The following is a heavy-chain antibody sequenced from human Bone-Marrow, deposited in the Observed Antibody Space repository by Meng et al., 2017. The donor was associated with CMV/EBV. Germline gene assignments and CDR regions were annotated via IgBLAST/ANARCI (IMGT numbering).Heavy chain of an antibody. CDR1: GGSFSGYY. CDR3: AREGATARDFDY. V-gene: IGHV4-34*01. Sequence: GSLRLSCAVYGGSFSGYYWSWIRQPPGKGLEWIGEINHSGSTNYNPSLKSRVTISVDTSKNQFSLKLSSVTAADTAVYYCAREGATARDFDYWGQGTLVTVSP. D-gene: IGHD1-26*01. J-gene: IGHJ4*02. CDR2: INHSGST.